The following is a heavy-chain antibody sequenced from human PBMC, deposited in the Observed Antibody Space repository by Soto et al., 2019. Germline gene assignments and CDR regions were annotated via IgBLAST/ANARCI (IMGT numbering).Heavy chain of an antibody. CDR1: GYTFTSYA. J-gene: IGHJ6*02. V-gene: IGHV1-3*01. CDR2: INAGNGNT. Sequence: ASVKVSCKASGYTFTSYAMHWVRQAPGQRLEWMGWINAGNGNTKYSQKFQGRVTITRDTSASTAYMELSSLRSEDTAVYYCATNYGDYTYYYYYGMDVWGQGTTVTVSS. D-gene: IGHD4-17*01. CDR3: ATNYGDYTYYYYYGMDV.